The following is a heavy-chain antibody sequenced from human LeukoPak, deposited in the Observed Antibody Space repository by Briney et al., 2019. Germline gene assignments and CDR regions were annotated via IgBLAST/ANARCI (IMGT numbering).Heavy chain of an antibody. V-gene: IGHV4-38-2*02. CDR1: GYSISSGYY. CDR2: IFHSGST. CDR3: ARALQTATYGTDY. D-gene: IGHD1-26*01. Sequence: PSETLSLTCTVSGYSISSGYYWGWIRQPPGKGMEWIGSIFHSGSTYYNPSLKSRVTISVDTSKNQFSLKLSSVTAADTAVYYCARALQTATYGTDYWGQGTLVTVSS. J-gene: IGHJ4*02.